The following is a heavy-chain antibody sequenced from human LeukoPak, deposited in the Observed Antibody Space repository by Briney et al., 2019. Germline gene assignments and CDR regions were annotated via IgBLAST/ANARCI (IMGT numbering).Heavy chain of an antibody. J-gene: IGHJ4*02. D-gene: IGHD3-22*01. CDR2: INAGNGNT. CDR3: ARLVDDSSGTYWFYFDC. V-gene: IGHV1-3*01. CDR1: GYTFTNYA. Sequence: ASVKVSCKASGYTFTNYAMHWVRQAPGQRLEWMGWINAGNGNTKYSQKFQGRVTITRDTSASTAYMELSSLRSDDTAVYYCARLVDDSSGTYWFYFDCWGQGTLVTVSS.